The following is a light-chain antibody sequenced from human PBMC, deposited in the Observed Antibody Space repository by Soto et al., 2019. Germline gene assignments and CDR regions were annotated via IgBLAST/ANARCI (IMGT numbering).Light chain of an antibody. Sequence: EIVMTQSPATLTVSPGERATLSCRASQSLSSNLAWYQQKPGQAPRLLIYGGTTRATGIPTRFSGSGSGTEFTLTISSLQSEDFAVYYCQQYNKWPPLTFGPGTKVDIK. CDR2: GGT. V-gene: IGKV3-15*01. CDR1: QSLSSN. CDR3: QQYNKWPPLT. J-gene: IGKJ3*01.